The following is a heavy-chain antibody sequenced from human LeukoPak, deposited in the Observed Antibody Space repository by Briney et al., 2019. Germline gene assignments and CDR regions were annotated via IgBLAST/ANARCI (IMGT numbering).Heavy chain of an antibody. J-gene: IGHJ5*02. V-gene: IGHV1-18*01. D-gene: IGHD2-2*01. CDR3: ARGGREGTSCCNWFDP. CDR2: ISAYNGNT. Sequence: GASVKVPCKASGYTFTSYGISWVRQAPGQGLEWMGWISAYNGNTNYAQKLQGRVTMTTDTSTSTAYMELRSLRSDDTAVYYCARGGREGTSCCNWFDPWGQGTLVTVSS. CDR1: GYTFTSYG.